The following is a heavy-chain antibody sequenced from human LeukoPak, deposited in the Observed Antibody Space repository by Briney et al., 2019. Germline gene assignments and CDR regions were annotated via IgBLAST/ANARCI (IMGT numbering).Heavy chain of an antibody. CDR1: GFTFSSYW. J-gene: IGHJ4*02. CDR3: ARGGYSGSYYVTGDY. D-gene: IGHD1-26*01. Sequence: GGSLRLSCAASGFTFSSYWMHWVRHTPGKGLVWVSRIKGDGSSTSYADSVKGRFTISRDNAKNTLYLQMNSLRAEDTAVYYCARGGYSGSYYVTGDYWGQGTLVTVSS. V-gene: IGHV3-74*01. CDR2: IKGDGSST.